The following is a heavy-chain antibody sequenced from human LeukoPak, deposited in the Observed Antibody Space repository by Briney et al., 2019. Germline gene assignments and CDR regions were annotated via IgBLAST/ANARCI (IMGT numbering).Heavy chain of an antibody. Sequence: SVTVSFKSSVVTFIHYPISGVRQAPAQGRDWMGGIVPRLGTADYAQQSQGRVTITADMSTTTAYMELSSLRSDDTAIYYCAGRYGSGVMSPYGLDDWGTGTTLT. CDR3: AGRYGSGVMSPYGLDD. V-gene: IGHV1-69*10. CDR1: VVTFIHYP. D-gene: IGHD3-10*01. J-gene: IGHJ6*04. CDR2: IVPRLGTA.